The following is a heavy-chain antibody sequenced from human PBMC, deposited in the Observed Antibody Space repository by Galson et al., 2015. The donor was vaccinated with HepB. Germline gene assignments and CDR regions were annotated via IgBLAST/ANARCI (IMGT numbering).Heavy chain of an antibody. D-gene: IGHD6-13*01. V-gene: IGHV5-10-1*01. CDR1: GYGFTSYW. CDR3: ARLPGIAAAGWTL. J-gene: IGHJ4*02. CDR2: IDPSDSYT. Sequence: AGAEVKKPGESLKISCKGSGYGFTSYWISWVRQMPGKGLEWMGRIDPSDSYTNYSPSFQGHVTISADKSISTAYLQWSSLKASDTAMYYCARLPGIAAAGWTLWGQGTLVTVSS.